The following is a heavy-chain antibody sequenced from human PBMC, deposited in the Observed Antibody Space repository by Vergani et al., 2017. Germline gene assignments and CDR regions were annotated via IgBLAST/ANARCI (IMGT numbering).Heavy chain of an antibody. V-gene: IGHV1-8*01. J-gene: IGHJ3*02. CDR2: MNPNSGNT. D-gene: IGHD5-12*01. CDR3: AKGGGIVANDYDAFDI. Sequence: QVQLVQSGAEVKKPGASVKVSCKASGYTFTSYDINWVRQATGQGLEWMGWMNPNSGNTGYAQKFQGRVTMTRNTSISTAYMELSSLRSEDTAVYYCAKGGGIVANDYDAFDIWGQGTMVTVSS. CDR1: GYTFTSYD.